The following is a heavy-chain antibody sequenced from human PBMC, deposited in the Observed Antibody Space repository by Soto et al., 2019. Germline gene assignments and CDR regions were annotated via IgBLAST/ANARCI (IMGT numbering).Heavy chain of an antibody. CDR3: TTSVGVRGVTSTTYYYYGMDV. D-gene: IGHD3-10*01. CDR1: GFTFSNAW. Sequence: GGSLRLSCAASGFTFSNAWMNWVRQAPGKGLEWVGRIKSKTDGGTTDYAAPVKGRFTISRDDSKNTLYLQMNSLKTEDTAVYYCTTSVGVRGVTSTTYYYYGMDVWGQGTTVTVSS. J-gene: IGHJ6*02. CDR2: IKSKTDGGTT. V-gene: IGHV3-15*07.